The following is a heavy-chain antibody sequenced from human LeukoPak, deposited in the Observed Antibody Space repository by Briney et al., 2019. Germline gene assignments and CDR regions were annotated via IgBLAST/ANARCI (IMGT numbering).Heavy chain of an antibody. CDR3: ARSSGIAARRGWFDP. CDR2: INPSGGST. J-gene: IGHJ5*02. Sequence: ASVKVSCKASGYTFTGYYMHWVRQAPGQGLEWMGIINPSGGSTSYAQKFQGRVTMTRDMSTSTVYMELSSLRSEDTAVYYCARSSGIAARRGWFDPWGQGTLVTVSS. V-gene: IGHV1-46*01. CDR1: GYTFTGYY. D-gene: IGHD6-25*01.